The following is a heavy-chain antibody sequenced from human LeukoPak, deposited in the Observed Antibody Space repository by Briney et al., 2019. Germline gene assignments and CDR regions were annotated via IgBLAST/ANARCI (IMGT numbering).Heavy chain of an antibody. D-gene: IGHD3-10*01. CDR1: GFTFDDYA. CDR2: ISWNSGSI. V-gene: IGHV3-9*01. CDR3: VKDLGYGSGRYPFDS. Sequence: PGGSLRLSCAASGFTFDDYAMHWVRQAPGKGLEWVSGISWNSGSIGYADSVKGRFTISRDNAKNSLYLQMNMRRAEDTAFYYCVKDLGYGSGRYPFDSWGAGTLVTASS. J-gene: IGHJ4*02.